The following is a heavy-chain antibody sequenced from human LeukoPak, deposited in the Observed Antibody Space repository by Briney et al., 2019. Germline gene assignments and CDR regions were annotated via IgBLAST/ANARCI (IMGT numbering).Heavy chain of an antibody. CDR1: GFTFSSYS. V-gene: IGHV3-21*01. CDR3: AREGEPAGVVLFDY. D-gene: IGHD1-14*01. Sequence: GGSLRLSCAASGFTFSSYSMNWVRQAPGKGLEWVSSISSSSSYIYYADSVKGRFTISRDNAKNSLYLQMNSLRAEDTAVYYCAREGEPAGVVLFDYWGQGTLVTVSS. CDR2: ISSSSSYI. J-gene: IGHJ4*02.